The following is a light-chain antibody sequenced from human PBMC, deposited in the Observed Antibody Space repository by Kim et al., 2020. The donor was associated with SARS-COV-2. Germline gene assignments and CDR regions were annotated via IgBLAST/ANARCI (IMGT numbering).Light chain of an antibody. J-gene: IGLJ2*01. CDR3: SSWNDSLGSWV. CDR2: TDT. CDR1: SSNIVSTF. V-gene: IGLV1-47*01. Sequence: GPGITTFSSGGSSNIVSTFLSRYQHFPGPPPILLLHTDTHRRSGVPFPFSGSNSGSSASLSITVLRSEDEADYYCSSWNDSLGSWVFGGGTQLTVL.